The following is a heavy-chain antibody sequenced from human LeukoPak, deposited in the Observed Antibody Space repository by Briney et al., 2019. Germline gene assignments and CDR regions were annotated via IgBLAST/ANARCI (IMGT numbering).Heavy chain of an antibody. J-gene: IGHJ6*03. CDR3: ARDPMVRGWHMDV. D-gene: IGHD3-10*01. CDR2: INPNSGGT. Sequence: GASVKVSCKASGYTFTGYYMHWVRQAPGQGLEWMGWINPNSGGTNYAQKFQGRVTMTRDTSISTAYMELSRLRSDDTAVYYCARDPMVRGWHMDVWGKGTTVTVSS. V-gene: IGHV1-2*02. CDR1: GYTFTGYY.